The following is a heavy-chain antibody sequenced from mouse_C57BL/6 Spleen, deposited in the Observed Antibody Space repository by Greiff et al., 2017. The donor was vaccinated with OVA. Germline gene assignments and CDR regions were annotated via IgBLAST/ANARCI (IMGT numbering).Heavy chain of an antibody. CDR3: APHYYGSSPFAY. Sequence: VQLQQSGAELARPGASVKLSCKASGYTFTSYGLSWVKQRTGQGLEWIGEIYPRSGNTYYNEKFKGKATLTADKSSSTAYMGLRSLTSEDSAVYFCAPHYYGSSPFAYWGKGTLVTVAA. D-gene: IGHD1-1*01. CDR2: IYPRSGNT. V-gene: IGHV1-81*01. J-gene: IGHJ3*01. CDR1: GYTFTSYG.